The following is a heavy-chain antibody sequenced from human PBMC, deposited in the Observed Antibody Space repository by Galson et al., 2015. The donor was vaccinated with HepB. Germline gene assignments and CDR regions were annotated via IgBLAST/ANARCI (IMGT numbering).Heavy chain of an antibody. J-gene: IGHJ6*02. CDR3: ARDVETARITIFGMVSQGHTYGMDV. V-gene: IGHV3-7*01. Sequence: SLRLSGAASGFTFGNYWMSWVRQAPGKGLEWVANIKEDGRERYSVDSVKGRFTISRDNVKNSLYLEMNCLRAEDTAVYYCARDVETARITIFGMVSQGHTYGMDVWGQGTTVTVSS. CDR1: GFTFGNYW. CDR2: IKEDGRER. D-gene: IGHD3-3*01.